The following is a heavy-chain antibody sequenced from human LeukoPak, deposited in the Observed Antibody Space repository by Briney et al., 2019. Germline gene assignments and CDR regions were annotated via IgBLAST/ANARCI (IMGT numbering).Heavy chain of an antibody. CDR1: GFTFSNYA. CDR2: IPYDGTNK. V-gene: IGHV3-30-3*01. J-gene: IGHJ4*02. D-gene: IGHD3-10*01. Sequence: GGSLRLSCEASGFTFSNYAMHWVRQAPGKGLEWVAVIPYDGTNKYYADSVKGRFTISRDNSKSTLYLQMNSLRTEDTAVYYCVRKNYYGSGSNDYWGQGTLVTVSS. CDR3: VRKNYYGSGSNDY.